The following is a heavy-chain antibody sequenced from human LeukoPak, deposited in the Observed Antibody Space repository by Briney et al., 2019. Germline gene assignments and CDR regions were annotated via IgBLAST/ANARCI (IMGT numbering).Heavy chain of an antibody. CDR1: GYTFTGYY. Sequence: ASVKVSCKASGYTFTGYYMHWVRQAPGQGLEWMGWINPNSGGTNYAQKFQGRVTMTRDTSISTAYMELSRLRSDDTAVYYCARVYCSSTSCYGIGSALDYWGQGTLVTVSS. CDR2: INPNSGGT. J-gene: IGHJ4*02. V-gene: IGHV1-2*02. CDR3: ARVYCSSTSCYGIGSALDY. D-gene: IGHD2-2*01.